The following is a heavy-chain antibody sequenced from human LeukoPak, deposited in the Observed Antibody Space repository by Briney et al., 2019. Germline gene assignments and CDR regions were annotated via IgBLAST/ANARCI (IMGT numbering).Heavy chain of an antibody. CDR2: IYYSGST. CDR1: GGSISSSSYY. V-gene: IGHV4-39*07. D-gene: IGHD1-26*01. Sequence: SETLSLTCTVSGGSISSSSYYWGWLRQPPGKGLEWIGSIYYSGSTYYNPSLNSRVTISVDTSKNQFSLKLSSVTAADTAVYYCARAGGSYLTFADYWGQGTLVTVSS. J-gene: IGHJ4*02. CDR3: ARAGGSYLTFADY.